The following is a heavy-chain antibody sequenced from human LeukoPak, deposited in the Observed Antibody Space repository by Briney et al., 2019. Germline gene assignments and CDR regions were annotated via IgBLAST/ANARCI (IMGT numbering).Heavy chain of an antibody. D-gene: IGHD4-23*01. J-gene: IGHJ4*02. CDR1: GFTFSDYY. CDR3: ARDPQSVVTPHSPGY. Sequence: GGSLRLSCAASGFTFSDYYMSWTRQAPGKGLEWVSYISSSGSTIHFADSVKGRFTISRDNAKNSLYLQMNSLRAEDTAVYYCARDPQSVVTPHSPGYWGQGTLVTVSS. V-gene: IGHV3-11*01. CDR2: ISSSGSTI.